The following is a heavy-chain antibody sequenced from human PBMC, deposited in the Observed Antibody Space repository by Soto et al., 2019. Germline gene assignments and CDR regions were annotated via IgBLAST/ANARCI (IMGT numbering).Heavy chain of an antibody. CDR3: ARGRGCSGCSCYPHLGY. Sequence: QVQLQQWGAGLLKPSETLSLTCAVYGGSFSGYYWSWIRQPPGKGLEWIGEINDSGSTNYNPSLKSRVTISVDTSKNQFSLKLSSVTAADTAVYYCARGRGCSGCSCYPHLGYWGQGTLVTVSS. CDR1: GGSFSGYY. V-gene: IGHV4-34*01. J-gene: IGHJ4*02. CDR2: INDSGST. D-gene: IGHD2-15*01.